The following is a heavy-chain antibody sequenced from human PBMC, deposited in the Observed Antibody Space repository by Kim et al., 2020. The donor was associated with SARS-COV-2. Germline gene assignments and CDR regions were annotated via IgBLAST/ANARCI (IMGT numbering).Heavy chain of an antibody. J-gene: IGHJ5*02. Sequence: GGSLRLSCAASGFTFSSYAMSWVRQAPGKGLEWVSAISGSGGSTYYADSVKGRFTISRDNSKNTLCLQMNSLRAEDTAVYYCAPLVGDSDGRNWFDPWGQGTLVTVSS. CDR1: GFTFSSYA. CDR2: ISGSGGST. CDR3: APLVGDSDGRNWFDP. D-gene: IGHD5-18*01. V-gene: IGHV3-23*01.